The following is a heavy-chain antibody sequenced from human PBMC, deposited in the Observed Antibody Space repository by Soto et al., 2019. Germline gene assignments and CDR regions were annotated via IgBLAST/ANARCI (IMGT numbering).Heavy chain of an antibody. V-gene: IGHV1-8*01. CDR2: MNPNSGNT. CDR1: GYTFTSYD. Sequence: ASVKVSCKASGYTFTSYDINWVRQATGQGLEWMGWMNPNSGNTGYAQKFQGRVTMTRNTSISTAYMELSSLRSEDTAVYYCAREDGQYDYYYMDVWGKGTTVTVSS. J-gene: IGHJ6*03. CDR3: AREDGQYDYYYMDV.